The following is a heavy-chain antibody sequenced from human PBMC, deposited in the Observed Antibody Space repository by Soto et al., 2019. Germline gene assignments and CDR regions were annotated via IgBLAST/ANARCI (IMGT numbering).Heavy chain of an antibody. Sequence: ASVKVSCKASGYTFTGYYMHWVRQAPGQGLEWMGWINPNSGGTNYAQKFQGWVTMTRDTSISTAYMELSRLRSDDTAVYYCARAVEYSSSIKPFDPWGQGTLVTVSS. J-gene: IGHJ5*02. CDR2: INPNSGGT. CDR1: GYTFTGYY. V-gene: IGHV1-2*04. CDR3: ARAVEYSSSIKPFDP. D-gene: IGHD6-6*01.